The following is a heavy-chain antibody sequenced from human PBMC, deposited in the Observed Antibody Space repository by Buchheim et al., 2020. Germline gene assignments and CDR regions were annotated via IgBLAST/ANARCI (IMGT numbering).Heavy chain of an antibody. D-gene: IGHD6-13*01. J-gene: IGHJ4*02. V-gene: IGHV4-61*02. CDR1: GNSLSSGTYY. CDR2: IYTSGST. Sequence: QVQLQESGPGLVKPSQTLSLTCTVSGNSLSSGTYYWSWIRQPAGKGLEWIGRIYTSGSTNYNPSLKSRVTISVDTSTTQFSLKLSSVTAADTAVYYCARESIAAAGYYFDSWGQGTL. CDR3: ARESIAAAGYYFDS.